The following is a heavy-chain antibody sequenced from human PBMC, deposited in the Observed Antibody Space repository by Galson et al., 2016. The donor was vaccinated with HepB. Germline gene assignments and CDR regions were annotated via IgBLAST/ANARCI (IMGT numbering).Heavy chain of an antibody. CDR3: ATDLPGIAVAGPFDY. J-gene: IGHJ4*02. CDR1: GDTFNSYR. V-gene: IGHV1-69*13. D-gene: IGHD6-19*01. Sequence: SVKVSCKASGDTFNSYRISWVRQAPGQGLEWMGGIIPIIGTENYAQNFQGRLTITADESTTTAYMELRRLRFEDTAVYFCATDLPGIAVAGPFDYWGQGTLVTVSS. CDR2: IIPIIGTE.